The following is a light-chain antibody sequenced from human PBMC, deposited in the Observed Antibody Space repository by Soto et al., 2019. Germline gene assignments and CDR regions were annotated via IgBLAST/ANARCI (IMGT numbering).Light chain of an antibody. Sequence: EIVLTQSPGTLSLSPGERATLSCRASQSVSSSYLVWYQQKPGQAPRLLIYGASSRATGIPDRFSGSGSGTDFTLTISRLEPEDFALYYCQQYGTSPPATFGGGTKVEIK. J-gene: IGKJ4*01. V-gene: IGKV3-20*01. CDR2: GAS. CDR1: QSVSSSY. CDR3: QQYGTSPPAT.